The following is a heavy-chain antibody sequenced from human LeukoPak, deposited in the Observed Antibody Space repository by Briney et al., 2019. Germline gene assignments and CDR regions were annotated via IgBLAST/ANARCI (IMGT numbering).Heavy chain of an antibody. D-gene: IGHD5-12*01. CDR2: ITGSGSGI. V-gene: IGHV3-48*02. J-gene: IGHJ4*02. CDR1: NFTFSAYA. CDR3: ASPHSGYG. Sequence: PGGSLRLSCSASNFTFSAYAMNWVRQAPGKGLQWVSYITGSGSGIHYADSVKGRFTISRDNAKNTLYLQMNSLRDEDTAVYYCASPHSGYGWGQGTLVTVSS.